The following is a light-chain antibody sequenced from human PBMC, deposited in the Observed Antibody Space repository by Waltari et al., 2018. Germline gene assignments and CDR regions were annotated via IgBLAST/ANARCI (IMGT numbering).Light chain of an antibody. CDR2: EVS. CDR1: SSDIGGYKF. V-gene: IGLV2-8*01. Sequence: QSALTQPPSASGSPGQPVTISCTGTSSDIGGYKFVSWYRQHPGKGPKLLIYEVSKRPSGVPNRFSGSKSGNTASLTVSGLQAEDEADYYCSSYAGSNNLVFGTGTKVTVL. J-gene: IGLJ1*01. CDR3: SSYAGSNNLV.